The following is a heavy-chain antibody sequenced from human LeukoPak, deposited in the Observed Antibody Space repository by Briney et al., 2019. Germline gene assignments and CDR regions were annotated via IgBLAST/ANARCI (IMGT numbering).Heavy chain of an antibody. CDR3: ARLYYYDYYIDV. CDR1: GGSISSSSYY. CDR2: IYYSGST. Sequence: SETLSLTCTVSGGSISSSSYYWGWIRQPPGKGLEWIGTIYYSGSTYYSPSLKSRVTISVDTSQNQFSLTVNSVTAADTAVYYCARLYYYDYYIDVWGKGTTVTVSS. J-gene: IGHJ6*03. V-gene: IGHV4-39*01.